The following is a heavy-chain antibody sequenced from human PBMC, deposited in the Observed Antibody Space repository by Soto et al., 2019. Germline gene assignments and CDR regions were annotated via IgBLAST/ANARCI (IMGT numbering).Heavy chain of an antibody. CDR1: GFTVSSYY. CDR3: ARDYGGGYFDY. J-gene: IGHJ4*02. D-gene: IGHD3-16*01. CDR2: IYSGGGT. V-gene: IGHV3-66*01. Sequence: GGSLRLSCAASGFTVSSYYMSWVRQAPGKGLEWVSIIYSGGGTYYADSVKGRFTISRDTSKNTLYLQMNSLRADDTAVYYCARDYGGGYFDYWGQGTLVTVSS.